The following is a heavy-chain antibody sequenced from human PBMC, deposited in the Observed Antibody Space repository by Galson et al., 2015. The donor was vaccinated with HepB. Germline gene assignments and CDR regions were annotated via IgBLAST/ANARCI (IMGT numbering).Heavy chain of an antibody. CDR1: GYSFTSHW. Sequence: QSGAEVKKPGESLRISCKGSGYSFTSHWITWVRQMPGKGLEWMGRIDPSDSYTNYSPSCQGHVTISADKSISTAYLQWSSLKASDTAMYYCARGYCSGTSCRNWFDPWGQGTLVTVSS. D-gene: IGHD2-2*01. V-gene: IGHV5-10-1*01. CDR3: ARGYCSGTSCRNWFDP. J-gene: IGHJ5*02. CDR2: IDPSDSYT.